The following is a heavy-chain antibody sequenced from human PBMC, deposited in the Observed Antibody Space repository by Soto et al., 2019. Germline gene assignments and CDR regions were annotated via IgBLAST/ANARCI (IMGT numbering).Heavy chain of an antibody. V-gene: IGHV1-69*06. CDR3: ARGLDQPPVGLYFDT. J-gene: IGHJ4*02. CDR2: IIPAFGTA. D-gene: IGHD2-2*01. CDR1: GGTFNSYL. Sequence: QVQLVQSGAEVKNPGSSVKVSCKTSGGTFNSYLIDWVRQAPGQGLEWMGGIIPAFGTAKYAQKFQGRVTITADKSTTTAYMELRTLTPEDTAVYYCARGLDQPPVGLYFDTWGQGTLVTVSS.